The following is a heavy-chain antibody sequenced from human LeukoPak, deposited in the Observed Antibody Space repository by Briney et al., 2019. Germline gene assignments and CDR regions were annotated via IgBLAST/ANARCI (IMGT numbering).Heavy chain of an antibody. CDR3: ARNIYCSSTSCMFDP. CDR1: GYTFTGYY. D-gene: IGHD2-2*01. J-gene: IGHJ5*02. CDR2: INPNSGGT. Sequence: ASVKVSCKASGYTFTGYYMHWVRQAPGQGLEWMGWINPNSGGTNYTQKFQGRVTMTRDTSISTAYMELSRLRSDDTAVYYCARNIYCSSTSCMFDPWGQGTLVTVSS. V-gene: IGHV1-2*02.